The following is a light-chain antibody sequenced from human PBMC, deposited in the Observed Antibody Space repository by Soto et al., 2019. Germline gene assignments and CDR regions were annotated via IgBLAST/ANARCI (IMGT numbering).Light chain of an antibody. Sequence: QSALTQPPSASGTPGQRVTISCSGSSSNIGSNYVYWYQQLPGSAPKLLIYRNNQRPSGVPVRFSGSKSGTSASLAISGLRSEYEADYYCAAWDDSLSGVVFGGGTKLTVL. V-gene: IGLV1-47*01. CDR1: SSNIGSNY. CDR3: AAWDDSLSGVV. CDR2: RNN. J-gene: IGLJ2*01.